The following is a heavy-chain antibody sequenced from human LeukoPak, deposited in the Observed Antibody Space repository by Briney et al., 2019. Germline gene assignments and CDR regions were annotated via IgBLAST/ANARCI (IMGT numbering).Heavy chain of an antibody. V-gene: IGHV3-15*01. CDR1: GFTFRDAW. CDR2: IKSRSSGGIT. CDR3: TADLIGNSRGIDY. Sequence: GGSLRLSCAASGFTFRDAWMGWVRQAPGKGLEWVGLIKSRSSGGITDYGARVKGRFTISRDDSKNTLYLQMDSLVTEDTAVFYCTADLIGNSRGIDYWGQGTLVTVSS. D-gene: IGHD6-13*01. J-gene: IGHJ4*02.